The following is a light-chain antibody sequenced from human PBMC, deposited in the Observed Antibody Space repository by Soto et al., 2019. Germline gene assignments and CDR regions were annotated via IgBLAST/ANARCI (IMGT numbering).Light chain of an antibody. CDR1: RSNIGSHT. Sequence: QSVLTQPPSASGTPGQRVTISCSGSRSNIGSHTINWYQQLPGTAPKLLIYSNSQRPSGVPDRFSGSKSGSSASLAISGLQSEDEADYFCAAWDDSLHGVVFGGGTQLTVL. CDR2: SNS. V-gene: IGLV1-44*01. J-gene: IGLJ2*01. CDR3: AAWDDSLHGVV.